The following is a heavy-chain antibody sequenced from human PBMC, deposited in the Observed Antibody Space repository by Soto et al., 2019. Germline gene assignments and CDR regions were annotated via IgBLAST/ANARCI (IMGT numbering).Heavy chain of an antibody. V-gene: IGHV3-23*01. D-gene: IGHD3-16*02. J-gene: IGHJ4*02. CDR1: GFSISDFA. Sequence: GGSLRLSCATSGFSISDFAMTWVRQSPGKGLEWVSYISGSGDSTYYADSVQGRFTISKDKSKNTLYLQMNSLRAEDTAVYYCAKDAKNVKRTVLLFGGFIGNYLDRWGQGTLVTVSS. CDR3: AKDAKNVKRTVLLFGGFIGNYLDR. CDR2: ISGSGDST.